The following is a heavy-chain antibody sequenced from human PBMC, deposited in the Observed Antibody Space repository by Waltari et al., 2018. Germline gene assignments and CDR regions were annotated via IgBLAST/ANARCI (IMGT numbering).Heavy chain of an antibody. D-gene: IGHD6-13*01. V-gene: IGHV4-61*02. CDR2: IYTRGGT. CDR1: GGSISSGSYY. J-gene: IGHJ4*02. Sequence: QVQLPESGPGLVKPSQTLSLTCTVPGGSISSGSYYWSWLRQPAGKGLEWIGRIYTRGGTNYKPTLKSLVTISVDTSKNQFSLKLSAVTAADTAVYYCAREGSSWDGGYYFDYWGQGTLVTVSS. CDR3: AREGSSWDGGYYFDY.